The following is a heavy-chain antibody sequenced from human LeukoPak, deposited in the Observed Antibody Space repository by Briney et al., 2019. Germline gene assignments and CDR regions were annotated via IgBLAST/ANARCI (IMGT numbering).Heavy chain of an antibody. D-gene: IGHD3-3*01. CDR3: ARDQIQITHYDFWSGYSD. CDR2: INPNTGGT. J-gene: IGHJ4*02. CDR1: GYTFTGYY. V-gene: IGHV1-2*02. Sequence: GASVKVSCKASGYTFTGYYLHWVRQAPGQGLEWMGWINPNTGGTNFAQKFQGRVTMTRDTSISTAYMELSRLRSDDTAVYYCARDQIQITHYDFWSGYSDWGQGTLVTVSS.